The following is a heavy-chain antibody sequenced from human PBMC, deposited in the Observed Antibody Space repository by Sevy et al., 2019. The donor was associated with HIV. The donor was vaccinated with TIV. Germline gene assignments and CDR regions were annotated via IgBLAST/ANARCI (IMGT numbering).Heavy chain of an antibody. J-gene: IGHJ5*02. Sequence: SQTLSLTCTISGDSVSSSSVAWNWIRQSPSRGLERLGRTYYRSKWYNDYALSVKNRIIISPDTSKNQLSLQLNSVTPEDTAVYYCARAITIFGLTIMLDPWGLGTLVTVSS. V-gene: IGHV6-1*01. CDR3: ARAITIFGLTIMLDP. CDR1: GDSVSSSSVA. D-gene: IGHD3-3*01. CDR2: TYYRSKWYN.